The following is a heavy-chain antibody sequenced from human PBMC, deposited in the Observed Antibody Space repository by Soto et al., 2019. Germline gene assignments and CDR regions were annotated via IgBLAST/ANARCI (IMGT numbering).Heavy chain of an antibody. V-gene: IGHV4-30-4*01. D-gene: IGHD2-2*01. J-gene: IGHJ4*02. CDR1: GGSISSGDYY. CDR3: ASYVVVPAANIYYFDY. Sequence: SETLSLTCTVSGGSISSGDYYWSWIRQPPGKGLEWIGYIYYSGSTYYNPSLKSRVTISVDTSKNQFSLKLSSVTAADTAVYYCASYVVVPAANIYYFDYWGQGTPVTVSS. CDR2: IYYSGST.